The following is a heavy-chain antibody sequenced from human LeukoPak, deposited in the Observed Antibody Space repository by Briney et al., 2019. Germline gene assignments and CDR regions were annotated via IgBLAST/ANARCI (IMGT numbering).Heavy chain of an antibody. CDR2: ISWDGGST. J-gene: IGHJ6*03. CDR3: AKDGSRVAVAGYYYYYMDV. D-gene: IGHD6-19*01. CDR1: GFTFDDYA. V-gene: IGHV3-43D*03. Sequence: GGSLRLSCAASGFTFDDYAMHWVRQAPGKGLEWVSLISWDGGSTYYADSVKGRFTISRDNSKNSLYPQMNSLRAEDTALYYCAKDGSRVAVAGYYYYYMDVWGKGTTVTVSS.